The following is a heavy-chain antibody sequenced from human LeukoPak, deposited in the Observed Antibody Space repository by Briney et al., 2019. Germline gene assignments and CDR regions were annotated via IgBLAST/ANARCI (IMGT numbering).Heavy chain of an antibody. CDR2: IYSGGST. CDR1: GFTVSSNY. J-gene: IGHJ4*02. V-gene: IGHV3-53*01. Sequence: GGSLRLSCAASGFTVSSNYMNWVRQAPGKGLEWVSVIYSGGSTYYADSVKGRFTVSRDNSKNTLFLQMNSLRAEDTAVYYCAKASTFGELNRPFDYWGQGTLVTVSS. D-gene: IGHD3-10*01. CDR3: AKASTFGELNRPFDY.